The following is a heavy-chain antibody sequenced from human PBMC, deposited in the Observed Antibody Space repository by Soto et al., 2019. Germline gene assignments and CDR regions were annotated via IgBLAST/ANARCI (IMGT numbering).Heavy chain of an antibody. CDR3: ARRRGFPYYYGMDV. V-gene: IGHV4-30-2*01. Sequence: QLQLQESGSGLVKPSQTLSLTCAGSGGSISSGGYSWSWLRQPPGKGLEWIGYIYHSGSTYYNPSLKRRVTISVDRSKNQFSLKLSSVTAADTAVYYCARRRGFPYYYGMDVWGQGTKVTDSS. J-gene: IGHJ6*02. CDR1: GGSISSGGYS. D-gene: IGHD5-12*01. CDR2: IYHSGST.